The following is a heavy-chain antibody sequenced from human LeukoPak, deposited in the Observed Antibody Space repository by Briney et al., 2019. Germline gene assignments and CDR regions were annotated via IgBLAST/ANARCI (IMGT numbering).Heavy chain of an antibody. D-gene: IGHD4-17*01. CDR3: ARFRLTVTTYAHLDY. J-gene: IGHJ4*02. CDR1: GFTFSDYY. V-gene: IGHV3-11*01. CDR2: ISSSGSAI. Sequence: GGSLRLSCAASGFTFSDYYMSWIRQAPGKGLEWVSYISSSGSAIDYADSVKGRFTISRDNAKNSLYLQMNSLRAEDTAVYYCARFRLTVTTYAHLDYWGQGTLVTVSS.